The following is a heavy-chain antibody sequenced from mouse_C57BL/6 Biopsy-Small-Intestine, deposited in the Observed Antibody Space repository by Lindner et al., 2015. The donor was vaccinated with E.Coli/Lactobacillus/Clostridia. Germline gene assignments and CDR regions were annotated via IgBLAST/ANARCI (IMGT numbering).Heavy chain of an antibody. CDR3: ARPRYYAMDY. V-gene: IGHV5-17*01. J-gene: IGHJ4*01. CDR1: GFTFSDYG. Sequence: VQLQESGGGLVKPGGSLKLSCAASGFTFSDYGMHWVRQAPEKGLEWVAYISSGRSTIYYAETVKGRFTISRDNAKNTLFLQMTSLRSEDTAMYYCARPRYYAMDYWGQGTSVTVSS. CDR2: ISSGRSTI.